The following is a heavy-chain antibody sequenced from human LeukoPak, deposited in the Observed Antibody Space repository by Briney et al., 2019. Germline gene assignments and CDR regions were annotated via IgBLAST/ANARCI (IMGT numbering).Heavy chain of an antibody. D-gene: IGHD3-22*01. CDR3: ARVEGGYYDSSGYYH. J-gene: IGHJ5*02. CDR2: IIPILGIA. CDR1: GGTFSSYA. Sequence: ASVKVSCKASGGTFSSYAISWVRQAPGQGLEWMGRIIPILGIANYAQKFQGRVTITADKSTSTAYMELSSLRSEDTAVYYCARVEGGYYDSSGYYHWGQGTLVTVSS. V-gene: IGHV1-69*04.